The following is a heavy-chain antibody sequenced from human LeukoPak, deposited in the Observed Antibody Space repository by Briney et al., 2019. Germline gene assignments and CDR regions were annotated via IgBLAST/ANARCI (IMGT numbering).Heavy chain of an antibody. D-gene: IGHD3/OR15-3a*01. J-gene: IGHJ3*02. CDR2: INHSGST. CDR3: ARVGLWTEGAFDI. V-gene: IGHV4-34*01. Sequence: PSETLSLTCAVYGGPFSGYYWSWIRQPPGKGLEWIGEINHSGSTNYNPSLKSRVTISVDTSKNQFSLKLSSVTAADTAVYYCARVGLWTEGAFDIWGQGTMVTVSS. CDR1: GGPFSGYY.